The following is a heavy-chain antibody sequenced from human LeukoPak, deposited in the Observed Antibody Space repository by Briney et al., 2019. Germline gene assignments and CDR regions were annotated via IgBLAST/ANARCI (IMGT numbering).Heavy chain of an antibody. V-gene: IGHV3-48*01. D-gene: IGHD3-3*01. J-gene: IGHJ4*02. CDR1: AFTISSYS. CDR3: ARAGSFRYYDYWSGYPRHFDY. CDR2: ISISRRTI. Sequence: GGSLTLSCSASAFTISSYSMNWVPHAPGKGREWGLYISISRRTIWYADSVKGLFSKSRDNGKNSLYLKMNSLRAEDTAVYCCARAGSFRYYDYWSGYPRHFDYWGRGTLVSV.